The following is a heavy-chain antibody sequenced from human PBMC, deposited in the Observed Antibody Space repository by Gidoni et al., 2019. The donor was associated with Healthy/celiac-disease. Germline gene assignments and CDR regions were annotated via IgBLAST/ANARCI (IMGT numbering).Heavy chain of an antibody. CDR3: AREDLNDAFDI. V-gene: IGHV3-30-3*01. CDR1: GFTFSSYA. CDR2: ISYDGSNK. J-gene: IGHJ3*02. Sequence: QVQLVESGGGVVQPGRSLSLSCAASGFTFSSYAMHWVRQAPGKGLEGVAVISYDGSNKYYADSVKGRFTISRDNSKNTLYLQMNSLRAEDTAVYYCAREDLNDAFDIWGQGTMVTVSS.